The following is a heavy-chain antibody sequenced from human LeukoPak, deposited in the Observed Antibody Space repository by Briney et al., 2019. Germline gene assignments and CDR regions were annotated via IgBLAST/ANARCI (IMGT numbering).Heavy chain of an antibody. V-gene: IGHV4-4*07. D-gene: IGHD2-15*01. CDR1: GGSISSYY. Sequence: PSETLSLTCTVSGGSISSYYWSWIRQPAGKGLEWIGRIYTSGSTNYNPSLKSRVTMSVDTSKNQFYLKLSSVTAADTAVHYCARVLVVAATPTEVNNWFDPWGQGTLVTVSS. CDR2: IYTSGST. CDR3: ARVLVVAATPTEVNNWFDP. J-gene: IGHJ5*02.